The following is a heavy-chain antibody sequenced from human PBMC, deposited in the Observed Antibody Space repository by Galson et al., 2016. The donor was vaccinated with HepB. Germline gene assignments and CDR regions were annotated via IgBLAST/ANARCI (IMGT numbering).Heavy chain of an antibody. CDR2: ISGDGSST. J-gene: IGHJ2*01. D-gene: IGHD4-17*01. CDR3: ASGTTVTTSTSFWYFDL. V-gene: IGHV3-74*01. Sequence: SLRLSCAASGFTFSSYGMHWVRQAPGEGLVWVAHISGDGSSTHYGDSVKGRFTVSRDNSKNTMYVQMTSLRAEDTAVYYCASGTTVTTSTSFWYFDLWGRGTLVTVSS. CDR1: GFTFSSYG.